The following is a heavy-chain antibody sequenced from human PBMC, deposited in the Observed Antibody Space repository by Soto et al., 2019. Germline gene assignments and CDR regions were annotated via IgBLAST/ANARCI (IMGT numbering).Heavy chain of an antibody. CDR2: ISYNGST. CDR1: GDSISSGDYY. J-gene: IGHJ4*02. D-gene: IGHD3-3*01. CDR3: VRATEWLWETDY. Sequence: QVQLQESGPGLVKPSQTLSLTCTVSGDSISSGDYYWNWIRQPPGKGLEWMGSISYNGSTYYNPSLKMRVTISVDTSTNQYSLNLRSVTAAATAVYYCVRATEWLWETDYWGQGTLVTVSS. V-gene: IGHV4-30-4*01.